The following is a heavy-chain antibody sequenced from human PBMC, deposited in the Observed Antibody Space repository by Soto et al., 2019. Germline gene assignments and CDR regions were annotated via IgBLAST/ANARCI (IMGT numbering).Heavy chain of an antibody. CDR2: INAANGDT. D-gene: IGHD6-13*01. J-gene: IGHJ5*02. Sequence: HGQLVQSGAEVREPGASVNVSCKTSRYTFTNYAIHWVRQAPGQRLEWMGWINAANGDTRYSQKFQGRLTIDGDTPAISAYMELNSLTSEDTAVYYCARDTLRAGNSWYDPWGQGTPVTVSS. V-gene: IGHV1-3*01. CDR3: ARDTLRAGNSWYDP. CDR1: RYTFTNYA.